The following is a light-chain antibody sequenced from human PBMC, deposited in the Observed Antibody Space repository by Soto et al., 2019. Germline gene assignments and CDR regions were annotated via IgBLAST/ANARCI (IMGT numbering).Light chain of an antibody. J-gene: IGKJ2*01. Sequence: DIVMTQSPASLAVSLGERATINCKSSQSVLYSTNNKNYFAWYQQKPGQPPKILIYWASTRESGVPDRFSGSVSGTDFTLTISSLQAEDVAVYYCQQYYSSPYTFVQGTKLEIK. CDR3: QQYYSSPYT. CDR1: QSVLYSTNNKNY. V-gene: IGKV4-1*01. CDR2: WAS.